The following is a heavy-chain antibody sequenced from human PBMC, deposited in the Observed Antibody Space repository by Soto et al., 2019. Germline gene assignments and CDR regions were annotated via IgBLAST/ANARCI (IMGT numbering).Heavy chain of an antibody. V-gene: IGHV1-3*01. CDR2: INVGTDKT. J-gene: IGHJ4*02. CDR3: ANSKRGWVPDF. D-gene: IGHD6-19*01. CDR1: GYTFSSSA. Sequence: QVQIVQSGAEVKKPGASVKVSCKASGYTFSSSAMHWVRQAPGQSLEWMGWINVGTDKTEYSRRLQGRVTITKDTSARTADRELIGLSSEDTAIYYCANSKRGWVPDFWGPGPLFTVSP.